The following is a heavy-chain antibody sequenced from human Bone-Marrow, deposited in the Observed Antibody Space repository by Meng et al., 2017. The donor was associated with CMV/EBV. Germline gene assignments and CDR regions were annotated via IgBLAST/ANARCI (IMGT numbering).Heavy chain of an antibody. CDR2: IYSGGSST. J-gene: IGHJ4*02. D-gene: IGHD1-1*01. Sequence: LSCAASGFTFSSYAMSWVRQAPGKGLEWVSVIYSGGSSTYYADSVKGRFTISRDNSKNTLYLQMNSLRAEDTAVYYCARDGNLLELDYWGQGTLVTVSS. V-gene: IGHV3-23*03. CDR3: ARDGNLLELDY. CDR1: GFTFSSYA.